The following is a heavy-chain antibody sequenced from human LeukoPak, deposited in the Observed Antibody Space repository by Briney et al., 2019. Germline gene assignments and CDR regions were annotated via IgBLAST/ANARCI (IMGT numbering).Heavy chain of an antibody. Sequence: GGSLRLSYAASGFTFSSYAMSWVPQAPGKGLEWVSSISSSSSYIYYADSVKGRFTISRDNAKDSLYLQMNSLRAEDTAVYYCARESQGWYFDYWGQGTLVTVSS. CDR1: GFTFSSYA. D-gene: IGHD6-19*01. CDR3: ARESQGWYFDY. J-gene: IGHJ4*02. V-gene: IGHV3-21*01. CDR2: ISSSSSYI.